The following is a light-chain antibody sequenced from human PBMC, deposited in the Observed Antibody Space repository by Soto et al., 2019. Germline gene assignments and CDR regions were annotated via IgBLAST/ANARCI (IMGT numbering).Light chain of an antibody. CDR1: QSVSSSY. CDR3: QQYGSSTWT. V-gene: IGKV3-20*01. J-gene: IGKJ1*01. CDR2: GAS. Sequence: EIVLTQSPGTLSLSPGERATLSCRASQSVSSSYLAWYQQRPGQAPRLLIYGASRRAPGIPDRFSGSGSGTDFTLTISRLEPEDFAVYYCQQYGSSTWTFGQGTKVEIK.